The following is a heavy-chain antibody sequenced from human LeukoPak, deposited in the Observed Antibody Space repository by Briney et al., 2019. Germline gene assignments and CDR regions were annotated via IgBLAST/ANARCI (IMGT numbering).Heavy chain of an antibody. CDR2: ISSSSGTI. CDR3: AREHDSNYYYYYMDV. J-gene: IGHJ6*03. Sequence: GGSLRLSCVASGFAFSRYSMNWVRQAPGKGLEWVAYISSSSGTIYYADSVKGRFTTSRDNAKNTLYLQMNSLRAEDTAVYFCAREHDSNYYYYYMDVWGKGTTVTVSS. D-gene: IGHD4-11*01. V-gene: IGHV3-48*04. CDR1: GFAFSRYS.